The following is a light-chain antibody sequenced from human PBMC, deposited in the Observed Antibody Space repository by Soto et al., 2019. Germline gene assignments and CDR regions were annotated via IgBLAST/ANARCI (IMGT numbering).Light chain of an antibody. CDR1: ENINRW. V-gene: IGKV1-5*01. Sequence: DIQMTQSPSTLSASVGDRVTITCRARENINRWLAWYQQKPGQAPKLMIYDASSLEGGVPSRFSGSGSGAEFTRTMSKLQADDFGTYYCQQYNRYLYTVGHGTKLKIK. CDR3: QQYNRYLYT. J-gene: IGKJ2*01. CDR2: DAS.